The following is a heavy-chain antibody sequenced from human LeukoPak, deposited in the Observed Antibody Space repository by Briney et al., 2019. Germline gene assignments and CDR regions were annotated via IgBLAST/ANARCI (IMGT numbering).Heavy chain of an antibody. J-gene: IGHJ4*02. Sequence: QPGGSLRLSCAASGFTFSSYEMNWVRQAPGKGLEWVSYISSSGSTIYYADSVKGRFTISRDNAKNSLYLQMNSLRAEDTAVYYCARGLCSGGSCYLDYWGQGTLVTVSS. CDR2: ISSSGSTI. CDR3: ARGLCSGGSCYLDY. CDR1: GFTFSSYE. D-gene: IGHD2-15*01. V-gene: IGHV3-48*03.